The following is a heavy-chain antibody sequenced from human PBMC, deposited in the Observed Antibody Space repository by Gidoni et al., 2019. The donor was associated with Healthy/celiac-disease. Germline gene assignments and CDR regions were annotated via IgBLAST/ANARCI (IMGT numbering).Heavy chain of an antibody. Sequence: QVQLQESGQGLVKPSETLSLTCTVSGYSISSGYYWGWIRQPPGKGLEWIGSIYHSGSTYYNPSLKSRVTISVDTSKSQFSLKLSSVTAADTAVYYCARGVFQHWGQGTLVTVSS. V-gene: IGHV4-38-2*02. CDR2: IYHSGST. J-gene: IGHJ1*01. CDR1: GYSISSGYY. CDR3: ARGVFQH.